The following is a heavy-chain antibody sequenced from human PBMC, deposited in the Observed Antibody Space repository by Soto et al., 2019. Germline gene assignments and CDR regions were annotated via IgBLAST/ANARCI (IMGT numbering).Heavy chain of an antibody. CDR3: ARHSLYNWNYRGMDV. Sequence: ESLKISVKGSGYSFTTYWIGWVRQIPGKGLEWMGIIYPGDSDTRYSPSFQGQVTISADKSISTAYLQWSSLKASDTAMYYCARHSLYNWNYRGMDVWGQGTTVTVSS. V-gene: IGHV5-51*01. J-gene: IGHJ6*02. CDR1: GYSFTTYW. CDR2: IYPGDSDT. D-gene: IGHD1-7*01.